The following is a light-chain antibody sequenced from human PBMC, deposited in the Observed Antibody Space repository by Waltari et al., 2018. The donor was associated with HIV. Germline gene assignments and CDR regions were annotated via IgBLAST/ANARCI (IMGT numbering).Light chain of an antibody. CDR2: SNK. Sequence: QSVLTQPPSASGTPGQRVTISCSGSSSNIGRNTVNWYQQLPGTAPKLLIYSNKLPPSGVPDRFSGSKSGTSASLAISGLQSEDEADYYCAAWDDSLNGHWVFGGGTKLTVL. J-gene: IGLJ3*02. CDR3: AAWDDSLNGHWV. V-gene: IGLV1-44*01. CDR1: SSNIGRNT.